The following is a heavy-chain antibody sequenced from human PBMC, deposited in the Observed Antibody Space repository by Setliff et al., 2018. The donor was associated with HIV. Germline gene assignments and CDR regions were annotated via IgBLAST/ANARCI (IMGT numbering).Heavy chain of an antibody. CDR2: ISAYNGNT. V-gene: IGHV1-18*01. D-gene: IGHD1-1*01. CDR1: GYTFTSYG. J-gene: IGHJ3*01. Sequence: ASVKVSCKASGYTFTSYGISWVRRAPGQGLEWMGWISAYNGNTKYAQKLQGRVTMTTDTSTSTAYMELRSLRSDDTAVYYCAWNHPDHTTSHPEAFALWGQGTMVTVSS. CDR3: AWNHPDHTTSHPEAFAL.